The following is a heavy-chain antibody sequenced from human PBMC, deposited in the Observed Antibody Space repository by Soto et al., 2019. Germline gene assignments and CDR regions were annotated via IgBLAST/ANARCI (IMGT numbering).Heavy chain of an antibody. CDR3: ARALSDTAMVREFDY. V-gene: IGHV4-4*02. CDR2: IYHSGST. Sequence: PSETLSLTCAVSGGSISSSNWWSWVRQPPGKGLEWIGEIYHSGSTNYNPSLKSRVTISVDKSKNQFSLKLSSVTAADTAVYYCARALSDTAMVREFDYWGQGTLVTVSS. J-gene: IGHJ4*02. CDR1: GGSISSSNW. D-gene: IGHD5-18*01.